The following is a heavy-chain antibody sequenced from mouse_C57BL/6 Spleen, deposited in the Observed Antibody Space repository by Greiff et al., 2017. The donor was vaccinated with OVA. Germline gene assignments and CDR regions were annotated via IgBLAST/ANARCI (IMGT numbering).Heavy chain of an antibody. V-gene: IGHV3-6*01. Sequence: ESGPGLVKPSQSLSLSCSVTGYSITSGYYSNWIRQFPGTHLEWMGYISYDGSTHYNPSLTNRSAITRDTSKNQLCLKVNSVTTEDTATYYWARHSNYDDWGQGTTLTVSS. D-gene: IGHD2-5*01. CDR3: ARHSNYDD. CDR1: GYSITSGYY. CDR2: ISYDGST. J-gene: IGHJ2*01.